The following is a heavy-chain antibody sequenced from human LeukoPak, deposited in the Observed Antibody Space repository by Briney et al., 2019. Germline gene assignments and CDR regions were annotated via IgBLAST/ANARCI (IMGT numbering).Heavy chain of an antibody. Sequence: GGSLRLSCAASGFTFSSYGMHWVRQAPGKGLEWVALISYDGSNKYYADSVKGRFTIPRDNSKNTLYLQMSSLRGEDTAVYYCAKDRYTGYDYASDYWGQGTLVTVSS. CDR1: GFTFSSYG. V-gene: IGHV3-30*18. CDR3: AKDRYTGYDYASDY. J-gene: IGHJ4*02. D-gene: IGHD5-12*01. CDR2: ISYDGSNK.